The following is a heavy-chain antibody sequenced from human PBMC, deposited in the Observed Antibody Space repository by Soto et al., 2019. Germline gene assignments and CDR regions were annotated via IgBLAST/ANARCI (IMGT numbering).Heavy chain of an antibody. Sequence: QVQLVQSGAEVKKPGSSVKVSCKASGGTFSSYAISWVRQAPGQGLEWMGGIIPIFGTANYAQKFQGRVTIPADESTSTAYMELSSLRSEDTAVYYCANYDAAAGGGVYYYYYGMDVWGQGTTVTVSS. V-gene: IGHV1-69*01. CDR2: IIPIFGTA. CDR1: GGTFSSYA. D-gene: IGHD6-13*01. CDR3: ANYDAAAGGGVYYYYYGMDV. J-gene: IGHJ6*02.